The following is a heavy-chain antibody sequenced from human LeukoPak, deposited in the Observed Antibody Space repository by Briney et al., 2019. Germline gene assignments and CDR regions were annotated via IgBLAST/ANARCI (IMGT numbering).Heavy chain of an antibody. J-gene: IGHJ4*02. CDR1: GYTFTSYD. CDR3: ARGPRGYDFWSGYYGYYFDY. CDR2: MNPNSGNT. V-gene: IGHV1-8*03. Sequence: ASVKVSCKASGYTFTSYDINWVRQATGQGLEWMGWMNPNSGNTGYAQKFQGRVTITRNTSISTAYMELSSLRSEDTAVYYCARGPRGYDFWSGYYGYYFDYWGQGTLVTVSS. D-gene: IGHD3-3*01.